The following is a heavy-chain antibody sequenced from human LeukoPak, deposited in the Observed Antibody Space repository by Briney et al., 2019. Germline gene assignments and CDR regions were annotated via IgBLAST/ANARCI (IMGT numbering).Heavy chain of an antibody. CDR1: GGSISSYY. D-gene: IGHD6-19*01. CDR3: ARGVDSSGWPFDY. J-gene: IGHJ4*02. Sequence: SETLSLTCTVSGGSISSYYWSWIRQPPGKGLEWIGYIYYSGSTNYNPSLKSRVTISVDTSKNQFSLKLSFVTAADTAVYYCARGVDSSGWPFDYWGQGTLVTVSS. V-gene: IGHV4-59*01. CDR2: IYYSGST.